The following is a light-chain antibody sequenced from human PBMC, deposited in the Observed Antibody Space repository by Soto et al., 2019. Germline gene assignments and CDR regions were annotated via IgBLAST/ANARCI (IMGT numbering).Light chain of an antibody. CDR2: DAS. CDR1: RSVSSY. J-gene: IGKJ3*01. Sequence: EIVLTQSPATLSLSPGERATLSCRASRSVSSYLAWYQQKPGQAPRLLIYDASNRATGIPARFSGSGSGTDFTLTISRLEAEDFAVYYCQQYGSSLLFTFGPGTKVDIK. V-gene: IGKV3-20*01. CDR3: QQYGSSLLFT.